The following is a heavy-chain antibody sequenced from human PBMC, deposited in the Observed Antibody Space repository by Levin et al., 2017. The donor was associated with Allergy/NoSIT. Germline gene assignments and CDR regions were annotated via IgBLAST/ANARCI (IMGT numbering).Heavy chain of an antibody. CDR1: GYTFSSYW. D-gene: IGHD4-17*01. Sequence: PGGSLRLSCKGSGYTFSSYWIGWVRQKPGKGLEWMGIIYPSDSDARYSPSFQGQVTISADKSISTAFLQWSSLKASASAMYYCARLRRIAVRYDAFAIWGQGTMVAVSS. V-gene: IGHV5-51*01. J-gene: IGHJ3*02. CDR2: IYPSDSDA. CDR3: ARLRRIAVRYDAFAI.